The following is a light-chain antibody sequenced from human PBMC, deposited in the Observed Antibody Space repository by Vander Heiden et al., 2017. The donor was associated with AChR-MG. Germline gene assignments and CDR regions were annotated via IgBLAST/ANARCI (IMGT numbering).Light chain of an antibody. CDR1: SLGSDY. CDR3: NSRDSSGNHQRV. V-gene: IGLV3-19*01. Sequence: SSELTQDPAVSGALGQAVRITCQGDSLGSDYASWYQQKPGQAPVLVIYGKNNRPSGIPDRFSGSSSGNTASLTITGAQAEDEADYYCNSRDSSGNHQRVFGTGTKVTVL. CDR2: GKN. J-gene: IGLJ1*01.